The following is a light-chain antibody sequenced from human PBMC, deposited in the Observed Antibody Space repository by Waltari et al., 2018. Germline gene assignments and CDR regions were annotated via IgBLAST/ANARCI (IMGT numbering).Light chain of an antibody. Sequence: EIMLTQSPGTLSLSPGERATLSCRASQSISKYLAWYQQKPGQPPRLPIYDASSRATGIPDRFSGSGSGTDFSLTISRLEPEDFAVYYCQKYGTLPATFGQGTKVEIK. J-gene: IGKJ1*01. CDR2: DAS. CDR1: QSISKY. V-gene: IGKV3-20*01. CDR3: QKYGTLPAT.